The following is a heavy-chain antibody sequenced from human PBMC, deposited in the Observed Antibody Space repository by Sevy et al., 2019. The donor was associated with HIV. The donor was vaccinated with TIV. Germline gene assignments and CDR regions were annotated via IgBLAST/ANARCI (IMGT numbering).Heavy chain of an antibody. CDR3: ARGDPYYDFWSGYFLHY. V-gene: IGHV1-8*01. Sequence: ASVKVSCKASGYTFTSYDINWVRQATGQGLEWMGWMNPNSGNTGYAQKFQGRVTMTRNTSISTAYMELSSLSSEDTAVYYCARGDPYYDFWSGYFLHYWGQGTLVTVSS. J-gene: IGHJ4*02. CDR2: MNPNSGNT. D-gene: IGHD3-3*01. CDR1: GYTFTSYD.